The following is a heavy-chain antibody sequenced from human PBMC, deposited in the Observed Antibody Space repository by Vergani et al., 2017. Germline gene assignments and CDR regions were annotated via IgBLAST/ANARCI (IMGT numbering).Heavy chain of an antibody. J-gene: IGHJ6*02. CDR1: GGSFSGYY. Sequence: QVQLQQWGAGLLKPSETLSLTCAVYGGSFSGYYWSWIRQPAGKGLEWIGRIYTSGSTNYNPSLKSRVTISVDTSKNQFSLKLSAVTAADTAVYYCAREYYGSGSYGYGMDVWGQGTTVTVSS. CDR2: IYTSGST. D-gene: IGHD3-10*01. V-gene: IGHV4-59*10. CDR3: AREYYGSGSYGYGMDV.